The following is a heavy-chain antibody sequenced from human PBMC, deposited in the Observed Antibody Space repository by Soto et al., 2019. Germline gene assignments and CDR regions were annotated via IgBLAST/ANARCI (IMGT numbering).Heavy chain of an antibody. J-gene: IGHJ6*02. Sequence: GGSLRLSCAASGFIFSDYTMTWVRQAPGRGLEFVSHISSSGGAIFYAESVKGRFTVSRDNAKNSLYLQMNSLRDEDTAVYFCARDHGGSTWFVGVYYFFGMDVWGQGTGVTVSS. CDR1: GFIFSDYT. V-gene: IGHV3-48*02. CDR2: ISSSGGAI. D-gene: IGHD6-13*01. CDR3: ARDHGGSTWFVGVYYFFGMDV.